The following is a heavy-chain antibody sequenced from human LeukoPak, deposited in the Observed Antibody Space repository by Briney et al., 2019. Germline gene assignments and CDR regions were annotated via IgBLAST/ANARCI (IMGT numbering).Heavy chain of an antibody. Sequence: GGSLRLSCAASGFTVSSNYMSWVRQAPGKGLEWVSVIYSGGSTYYADSVKGRFTISRDNSKNTLYLQMNSLRAEDTAVYYCARYFGARNYFDYWGQGTLVTVSS. V-gene: IGHV3-66*01. D-gene: IGHD2-21*01. CDR3: ARYFGARNYFDY. J-gene: IGHJ4*02. CDR1: GFTVSSNY. CDR2: IYSGGST.